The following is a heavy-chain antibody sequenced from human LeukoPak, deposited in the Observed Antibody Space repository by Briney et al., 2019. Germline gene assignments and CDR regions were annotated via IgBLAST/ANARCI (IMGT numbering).Heavy chain of an antibody. CDR1: GFSFSAYA. Sequence: GGSLRLSCAASGFSFSAYAMHWVRQAPGKGLEWVAVLSYDGRNDKYADSVKGRFTISRDSSKRTLDLLMSSLRLGGTAVYYCARRMGYGSGSYYTAYFDLWGLGTLVTVSS. CDR2: LSYDGRND. D-gene: IGHD3-10*01. CDR3: ARRMGYGSGSYYTAYFDL. J-gene: IGHJ4*02. V-gene: IGHV3-30*04.